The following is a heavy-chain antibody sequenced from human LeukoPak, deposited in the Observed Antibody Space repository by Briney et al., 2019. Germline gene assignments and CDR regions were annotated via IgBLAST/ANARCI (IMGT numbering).Heavy chain of an antibody. V-gene: IGHV3-7*03. CDR1: GFIFENYW. J-gene: IGHJ6*02. Sequence: GGSLRLSCAASGFIFENYWMSWVRQAPGKGLEWVANIKKEDGSEKYYVDSVKGRFTISRDSAKNSLFLQMNSLRAEDTAIYYCSIAYGLDVWGQGTTVTVSS. CDR3: SIAYGLDV. CDR2: IKKEDGSEK.